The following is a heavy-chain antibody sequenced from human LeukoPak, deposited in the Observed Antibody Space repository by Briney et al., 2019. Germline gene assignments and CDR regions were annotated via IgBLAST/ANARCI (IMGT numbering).Heavy chain of an antibody. CDR2: IYSGGST. D-gene: IGHD3-10*01. Sequence: PGGALRLSCAASGFTVSSNYMSWVRQAPGKGLEWVSVIYSGGSTNYEDSLKSRFTISRDNSKNTLYLQMTRLRAEHTAVYYCAGGTISMVRGVKTRYYYYGKDVWGQGTTVTVSS. J-gene: IGHJ6*02. CDR3: AGGTISMVRGVKTRYYYYGKDV. CDR1: GFTVSSNY. V-gene: IGHV3-66*01.